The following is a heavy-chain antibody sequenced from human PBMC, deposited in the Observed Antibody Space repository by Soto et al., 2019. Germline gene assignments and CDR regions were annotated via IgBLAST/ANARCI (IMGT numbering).Heavy chain of an antibody. D-gene: IGHD3-3*01. Sequence: SETLSLTCTVSGGSISSSSYYWGWIRQPPGRGLEWIGSIYYSGSTYYNPSLKSRVTISVDTSKNQFSLKLSSVTAADTAVYYCARHSPAISISDHWGQGTLVTVSS. CDR3: ARHSPAISISDH. J-gene: IGHJ4*02. CDR1: GGSISSSSYY. CDR2: IYYSGST. V-gene: IGHV4-39*01.